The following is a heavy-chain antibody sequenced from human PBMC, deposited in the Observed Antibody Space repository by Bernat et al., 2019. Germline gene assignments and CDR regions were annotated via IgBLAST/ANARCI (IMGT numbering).Heavy chain of an antibody. Sequence: QVQLVESGGGVVQTERSQRLSCEASKFTFSGYGMHWVRQAPGKGLEWVAVIWHDGSNENYADSVKCRFTISRDNSKNTLYLQMNNLRAEDTAVYYCARVSLYGAPASAMDVWGQGTTVTVSS. D-gene: IGHD4-17*01. J-gene: IGHJ6*02. V-gene: IGHV3-33*01. CDR1: KFTFSGYG. CDR2: IWHDGSNE. CDR3: ARVSLYGAPASAMDV.